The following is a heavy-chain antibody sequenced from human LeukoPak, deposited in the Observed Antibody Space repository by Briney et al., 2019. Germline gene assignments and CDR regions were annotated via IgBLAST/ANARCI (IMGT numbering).Heavy chain of an antibody. CDR2: IYPGDSDT. J-gene: IGHJ4*02. D-gene: IGHD3-10*01. Sequence: GESLKTSFKGSGYRFTSYWNGWGRPIPGKGPEWMGIIYPGDSDTRYRPPFQGQVTIPADKSISTAYLQWSSLKASDTAMYYCARLVRGVIRSPLDYWGQGTLVTVSS. CDR1: GYRFTSYW. CDR3: ARLVRGVIRSPLDY. V-gene: IGHV5-51*01.